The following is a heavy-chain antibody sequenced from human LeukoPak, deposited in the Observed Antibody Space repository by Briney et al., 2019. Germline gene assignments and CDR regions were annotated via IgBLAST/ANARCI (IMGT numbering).Heavy chain of an antibody. CDR1: GGSISSHY. J-gene: IGHJ4*02. Sequence: SETLSLTCTVSGGSISSHYWSWIRQPPGKGLEWIGYIYYSGSTIYNPSLKSRVTISSDTSKNQFSLKLSSVTAADTAVYYCARGGYSYAYSTYFDYWGQGTLVTVSS. V-gene: IGHV4-59*11. CDR2: IYYSGST. D-gene: IGHD5-18*01. CDR3: ARGGYSYAYSTYFDY.